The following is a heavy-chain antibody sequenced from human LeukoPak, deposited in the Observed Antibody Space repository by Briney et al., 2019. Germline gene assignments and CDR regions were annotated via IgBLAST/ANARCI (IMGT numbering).Heavy chain of an antibody. Sequence: PGGSLRLSCAASGFTFSNYAMSWVRQAPGKGLEWVSTISDSGRNTYYADSVKGRFTISRDNSKNTLYLQMNSLRADDTAVYHCAKDYEIRFLEWSLCDYWGQGSLVTVSS. CDR3: AKDYEIRFLEWSLCDY. V-gene: IGHV3-23*01. D-gene: IGHD3-3*01. J-gene: IGHJ4*01. CDR1: GFTFSNYA. CDR2: ISDSGRNT.